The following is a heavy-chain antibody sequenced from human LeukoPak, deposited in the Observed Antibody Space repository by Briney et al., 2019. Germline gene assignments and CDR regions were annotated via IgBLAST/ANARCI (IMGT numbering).Heavy chain of an antibody. Sequence: PGGSLRLSCAASGFTFSSYGMHWVRQAPGKGLEWVAVISYDGSNKYYADSVKGRFTISRDNSKNTLYLQMNSLRAEDTAVYYCAKVKSHSSSSPFDYWGQGTTVTVSS. D-gene: IGHD6-13*01. CDR2: ISYDGSNK. CDR1: GFTFSSYG. J-gene: IGHJ4*03. CDR3: AKVKSHSSSSPFDY. V-gene: IGHV3-30*18.